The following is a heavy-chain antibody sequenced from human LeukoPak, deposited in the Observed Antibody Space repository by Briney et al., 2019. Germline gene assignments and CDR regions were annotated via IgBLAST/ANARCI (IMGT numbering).Heavy chain of an antibody. Sequence: SETLSLTCTVSGGSVSSGNYYWSWIRQPPGKGLEWIGYIYYTGSIEYNPSLKSRVTISVDTSKNQFSLKLSSVTAADTAVYYCARGIGSSWYHQYYFDYWGQGTLVTVSS. D-gene: IGHD6-13*01. V-gene: IGHV4-61*01. CDR2: IYYTGSI. CDR1: GGSVSSGNYY. CDR3: ARGIGSSWYHQYYFDY. J-gene: IGHJ4*02.